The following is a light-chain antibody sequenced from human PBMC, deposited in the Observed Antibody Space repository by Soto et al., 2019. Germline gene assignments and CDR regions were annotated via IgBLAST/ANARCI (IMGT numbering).Light chain of an antibody. Sequence: EIVLTQSPATLSLSPGERATLSCRASQSVYTYLAWYQQKPGQAPRLLIYDASKRATGIAARFNGSWSGTDFTLTISSLEPEDFAVYYCQQRTNWPPTWTFGQGTKVEIK. J-gene: IGKJ1*01. V-gene: IGKV3-11*01. CDR3: QQRTNWPPTWT. CDR1: QSVYTY. CDR2: DAS.